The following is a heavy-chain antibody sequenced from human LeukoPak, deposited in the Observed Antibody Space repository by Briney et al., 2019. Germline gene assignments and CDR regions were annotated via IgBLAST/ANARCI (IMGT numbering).Heavy chain of an antibody. D-gene: IGHD6-6*01. Sequence: SETLSLTCTVSGSSIGSSSYYWGWIRQPPGKGLEWIGNIYYRGSTNYNPSLKSRVTISIDTSKKQFSLRLSSVTAADTAVYYCARQQLSQLYYFDYWGQGTLVTVSS. CDR3: ARQQLSQLYYFDY. V-gene: IGHV4-39*01. CDR2: IYYRGST. J-gene: IGHJ4*02. CDR1: GSSIGSSSYY.